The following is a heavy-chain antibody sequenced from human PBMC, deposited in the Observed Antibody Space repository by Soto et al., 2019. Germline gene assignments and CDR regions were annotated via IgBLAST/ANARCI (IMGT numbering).Heavy chain of an antibody. V-gene: IGHV3-23*01. CDR1: GFTVRSYA. Sequence: AGGSLRLSCAASGFTVRSYAMGWVRQAPGKGLEWVSAIGGSGGTTYYADSVKGRFTVSRDNSKNTLYLQMISLRAEDTAVYYCAKIAEAVAGTVYGYWGQGTLVTVSS. CDR2: IGGSGGTT. CDR3: AKIAEAVAGTVYGY. J-gene: IGHJ4*02. D-gene: IGHD6-19*01.